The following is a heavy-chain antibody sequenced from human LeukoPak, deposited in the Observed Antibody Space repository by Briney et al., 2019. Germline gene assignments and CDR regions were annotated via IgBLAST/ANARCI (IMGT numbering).Heavy chain of an antibody. D-gene: IGHD6-6*01. V-gene: IGHV4-59*08. CDR1: GGSISSYY. Sequence: PSETLSLTCTVSGGSISSYYWSWIRQPPGKGLEWIGYIYYSGSTNYNPSPKSRVTISVDTSKRQFSLKLSSVTAADTAVYYCARGYSSSSGRPDYWGQGTLVTVSS. J-gene: IGHJ4*02. CDR3: ARGYSSSSGRPDY. CDR2: IYYSGST.